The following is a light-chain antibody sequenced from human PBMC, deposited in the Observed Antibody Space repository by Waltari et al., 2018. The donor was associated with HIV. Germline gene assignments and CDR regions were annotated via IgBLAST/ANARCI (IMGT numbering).Light chain of an antibody. CDR1: RSDVGYFNY. V-gene: IGLV2-23*02. CDR2: DVS. J-gene: IGLJ2*01. Sequence: QSALTQPASVSGSPGQSITISCPGTRSDVGYFNYVSWYQQHPGKAPKLLIYDVSSRPSGVSNRFSGSKSGNTASLTISGLQPEDEADYYCSSYAGSETLIFGGGTVLTVL. CDR3: SSYAGSETLI.